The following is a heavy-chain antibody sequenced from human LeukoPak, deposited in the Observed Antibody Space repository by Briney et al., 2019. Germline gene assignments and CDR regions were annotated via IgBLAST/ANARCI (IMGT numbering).Heavy chain of an antibody. D-gene: IGHD1-26*01. CDR1: GGSFSGYY. CDR2: INHSGST. Sequence: SETLSLTCAVYGGSFSGYYWSWIRQPPGKGLEWIGEINHSGSTSYNPSLKSRVTISVDSSKNQFSLKLSSVTAADTAVYYCAIQQPFVGATVAFDIWGQGTMVTVSS. V-gene: IGHV4-34*01. CDR3: AIQQPFVGATVAFDI. J-gene: IGHJ3*02.